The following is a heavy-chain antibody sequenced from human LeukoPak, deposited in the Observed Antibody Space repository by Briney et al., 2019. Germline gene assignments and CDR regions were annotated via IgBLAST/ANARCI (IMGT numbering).Heavy chain of an antibody. D-gene: IGHD3-22*01. Sequence: SETLSLTCTVSGATFSSGDQYWNWIRQRPGEGLEWIGSIHPSGALYNNPSLESRVTISIDTSKNQFSLNLNSVTAADTAVYFCSRGLDSRKLGYWGQGTLVTVSS. V-gene: IGHV4-31*03. CDR1: GATFSSGDQY. CDR3: SRGLDSRKLGY. CDR2: IHPSGAL. J-gene: IGHJ4*02.